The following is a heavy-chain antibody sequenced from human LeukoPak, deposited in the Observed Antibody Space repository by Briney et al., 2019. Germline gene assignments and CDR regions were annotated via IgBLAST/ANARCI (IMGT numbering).Heavy chain of an antibody. CDR2: IRYDGSNK. CDR1: GFTFSSYG. J-gene: IGHJ4*02. V-gene: IGHV3-30*02. D-gene: IGHD7-27*01. CDR3: AKASVGITGGYFDY. Sequence: GGSLRLSCAASGFTFSSYGMHWVRQAPGKGLEWVAFIRYDGSNKYYADSVKGRFTISRDNSKNTLYLQMNSLRTEDTAVYYCAKASVGITGGYFDYWGQGTLVTVSS.